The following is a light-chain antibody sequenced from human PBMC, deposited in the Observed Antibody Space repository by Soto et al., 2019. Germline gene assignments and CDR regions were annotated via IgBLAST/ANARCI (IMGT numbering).Light chain of an antibody. J-gene: IGKJ5*01. V-gene: IGKV1-5*01. CDR1: QSISSY. CDR3: QQYNNYVIT. CDR2: DAS. Sequence: DIQMTQSPSSLSASVGDRVTITCRASQSISSYLNWYQQKPGKAPKLLISDASKLESGVPSTFSGSGSGTEFTLTISSLQPDDFATYYYQQYNNYVITFGQGTRLEIK.